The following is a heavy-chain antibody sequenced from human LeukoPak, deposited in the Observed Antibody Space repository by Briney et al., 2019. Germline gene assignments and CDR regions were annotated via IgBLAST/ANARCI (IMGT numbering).Heavy chain of an antibody. J-gene: IGHJ4*02. V-gene: IGHV3-48*02. CDR2: ISRSSSAI. CDR3: SSRRTGDLFQTDY. D-gene: IGHD7-27*01. CDR1: GFTFSHYT. Sequence: GGSLRLSCAASGFTFSHYTMNWVRQAPGKGLEWVSYISRSSSAIYYADSVKGRFTISRDNAKNSLFLQMNSLRDEDTAVYYCSSRRTGDLFQTDYWGQGTLVTVSS.